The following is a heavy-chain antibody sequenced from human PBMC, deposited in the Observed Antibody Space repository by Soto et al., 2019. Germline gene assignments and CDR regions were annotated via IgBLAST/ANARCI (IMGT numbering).Heavy chain of an antibody. Sequence: QVQLVESGGGVVQPGRSLRLSCAASGFTFSSYGMHWVRQAPGKGLEWVAVISYVGSNKYYADSVKGRFTISRDNSKNTLYLQMNSLRAEDTAVYYCAKSIAARYYYYGMDVWGQGTTVTVSS. V-gene: IGHV3-30*18. CDR1: GFTFSSYG. CDR2: ISYVGSNK. D-gene: IGHD6-6*01. J-gene: IGHJ6*02. CDR3: AKSIAARYYYYGMDV.